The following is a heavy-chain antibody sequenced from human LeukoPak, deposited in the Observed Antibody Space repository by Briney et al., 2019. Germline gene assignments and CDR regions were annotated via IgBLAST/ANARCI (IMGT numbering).Heavy chain of an antibody. J-gene: IGHJ4*02. D-gene: IGHD6-19*01. Sequence: SETLSLTCTVSGGSISSSSYYWGWIRQPPKKGLEWIGSFYYTGSTYYNPPLKSRVTISVDTSKNQFSLKLSSVTAADTAVYYCARHLIAVADDYFDYWGQGTLVTVSS. CDR1: GGSISSSSYY. CDR3: ARHLIAVADDYFDY. V-gene: IGHV4-39*01. CDR2: FYYTGST.